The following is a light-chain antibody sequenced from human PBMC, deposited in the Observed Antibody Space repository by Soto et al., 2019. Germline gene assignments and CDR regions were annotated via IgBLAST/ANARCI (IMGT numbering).Light chain of an antibody. V-gene: IGKV3-20*01. Sequence: EIVLTQSPGTLSLSPGERATLSCRASQSVDSSCLAWFQKTPGQAPRLLIYGASRMATGIPDRFSGSESGTDFTLNISRLEPEDFAVYYCQQYGSSPGTVGQGTKVEIK. CDR2: GAS. J-gene: IGKJ1*01. CDR3: QQYGSSPGT. CDR1: QSVDSSC.